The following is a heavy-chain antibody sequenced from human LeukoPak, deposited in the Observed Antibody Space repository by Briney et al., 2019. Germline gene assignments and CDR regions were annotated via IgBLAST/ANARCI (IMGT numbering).Heavy chain of an antibody. CDR2: IYYSGST. V-gene: IGHV4-39*07. D-gene: IGHD6-13*01. CDR1: GGSISSSNYY. J-gene: IGHJ3*02. Sequence: SETLSLTCTVSGGSISSSNYYWGWIRQPPGKGLKWIGSIYYSGSTYYNPSLKSRVTMSVDTSKNQFSLKLSSVTAADTAVYYCARVEAADPSGAFDIWGQGTMVTVSS. CDR3: ARVEAADPSGAFDI.